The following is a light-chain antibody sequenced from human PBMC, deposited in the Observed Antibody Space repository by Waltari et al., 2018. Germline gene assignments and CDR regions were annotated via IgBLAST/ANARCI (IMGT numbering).Light chain of an antibody. CDR3: QQYYDTLWT. J-gene: IGKJ1*01. CDR1: QSIFYSSNNKNY. V-gene: IGKV4-1*01. CDR2: WAS. Sequence: DIVMTQSPDSLPVSLGERATINSKSSQSIFYSSNNKNYLVWYQQKPGQAPKLLIYWASAREPGVPDRFSGSGSGTDFTLTISSLQAEDVAVYYCQQYYDTLWTFGQGTKVEIK.